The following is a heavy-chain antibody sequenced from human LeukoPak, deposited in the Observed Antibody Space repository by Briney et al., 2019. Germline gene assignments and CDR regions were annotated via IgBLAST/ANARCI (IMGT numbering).Heavy chain of an antibody. V-gene: IGHV1-69*05. CDR1: GGTFSSYA. J-gene: IGHJ6*03. CDR2: IIPIFGTA. Sequence: ASVKVSCKASGGTFSSYAISWVRQAPGQGLEWMGRIIPIFGTANYAQKFQGRVTITTDESTSTAYMELSSLRSEDTAVCYCARVVVVAAPPYYYYYYMDVWGKGTTVTVSS. CDR3: ARVVVVAAPPYYYYYYMDV. D-gene: IGHD2-15*01.